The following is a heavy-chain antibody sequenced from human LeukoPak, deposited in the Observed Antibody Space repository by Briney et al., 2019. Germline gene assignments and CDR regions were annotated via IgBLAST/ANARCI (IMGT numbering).Heavy chain of an antibody. Sequence: GGSLRLSCAASGFTFSSYAMSWVRQAPGKGLEWVSAISGSGGSTYYADSVKGRFTISRDNSKNTLYLQMNSLRAEDTARYYCARISSSHSFDYWGQGTLVTVSS. CDR3: ARISSSHSFDY. D-gene: IGHD2-2*01. CDR1: GFTFSSYA. CDR2: ISGSGGST. V-gene: IGHV3-23*01. J-gene: IGHJ4*02.